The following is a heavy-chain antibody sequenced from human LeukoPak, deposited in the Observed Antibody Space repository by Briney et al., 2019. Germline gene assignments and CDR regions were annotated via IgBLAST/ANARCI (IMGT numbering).Heavy chain of an antibody. CDR2: IYHSGSI. Sequence: SGTLSLTCAVSGGSISSSNWWSWVRQPPGKGLEWIGEIYHSGSINYNPSLKSRVTISVDKSKNQFSLKLSSVTAADTAVHYCARASKTIYNYYDSSGYPHGLDIWGQGTMVTVSS. D-gene: IGHD3-22*01. CDR1: GGSISSSNW. V-gene: IGHV4-4*02. J-gene: IGHJ3*02. CDR3: ARASKTIYNYYDSSGYPHGLDI.